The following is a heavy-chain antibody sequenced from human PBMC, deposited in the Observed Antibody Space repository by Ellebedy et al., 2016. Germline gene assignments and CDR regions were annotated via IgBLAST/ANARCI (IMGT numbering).Heavy chain of an antibody. V-gene: IGHV3-21*01. CDR1: GFTLSSYS. D-gene: IGHD3-16*01. CDR2: ITSSGTYI. Sequence: GGSLRLXCAASGFTLSSYSMNWVRQAPGKGLEWVSSITSSGTYIYYADSLKGRFTVSRDNAKNSLSLQMNSLRAEDTAVYYCARGVGGTSLNWFDPWGQGTLVTVSS. CDR3: ARGVGGTSLNWFDP. J-gene: IGHJ5*02.